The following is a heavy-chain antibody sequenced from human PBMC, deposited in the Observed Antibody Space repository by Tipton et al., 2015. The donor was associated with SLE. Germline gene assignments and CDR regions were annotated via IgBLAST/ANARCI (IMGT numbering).Heavy chain of an antibody. V-gene: IGHV4-61*02. D-gene: IGHD1-14*01. CDR3: ARQNSHHFFDNYSMDV. CDR1: GGSISSGSYY. Sequence: TLSLTCTVSGGSISSGSYYWSWIRQPAGKGLEWIGRIYTSGITNYDPSLESRVTISLDTSKNQFSLRLTSVTAADTAVYYCARQNSHHFFDNYSMDVWGQGTTVTVSS. J-gene: IGHJ6*02. CDR2: IYTSGIT.